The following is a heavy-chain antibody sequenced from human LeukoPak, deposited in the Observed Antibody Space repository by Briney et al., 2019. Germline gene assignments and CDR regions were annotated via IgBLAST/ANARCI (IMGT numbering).Heavy chain of an antibody. V-gene: IGHV3-7*01. Sequence: GGSLRLSCAASGFTFSSYWMSWVRQAPGKGLEWVANIKQDGSEKYYVDSVKGRFTISRDNAKNSLYLQMSSLRAEDTAVYYCARGGRTSSSWYSWFDPWGQGTLVTVSS. D-gene: IGHD6-13*01. CDR2: IKQDGSEK. CDR3: ARGGRTSSSWYSWFDP. J-gene: IGHJ5*02. CDR1: GFTFSSYW.